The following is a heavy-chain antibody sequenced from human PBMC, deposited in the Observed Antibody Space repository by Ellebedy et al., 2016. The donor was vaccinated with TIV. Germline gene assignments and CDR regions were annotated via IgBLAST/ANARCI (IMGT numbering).Heavy chain of an antibody. CDR3: AIYACRTFSGGRCYSHYYGMDV. V-gene: IGHV1-3*01. D-gene: IGHD2-15*01. J-gene: IGHJ6*02. Sequence: AASVKVSCKASGYTFISYTMHWVRQPPGQRLEWMGWINAGNGNTKYSQKFQGRVTITRDTSASTAYLELSSLRSEDTAVYYCAIYACRTFSGGRCYSHYYGMDVWGQGTTVTVSS. CDR1: GYTFISYT. CDR2: INAGNGNT.